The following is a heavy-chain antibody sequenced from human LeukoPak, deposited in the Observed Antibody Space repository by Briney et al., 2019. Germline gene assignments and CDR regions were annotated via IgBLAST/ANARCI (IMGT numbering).Heavy chain of an antibody. Sequence: PGRSLRLSCAASGFTFSSYGMHWVRQAPGKGLEWVAVISYDGSNKYYADSVKGRFTISRDNAKNSLYLQMNSLRAEDTAVYYCARVEYCSGGSCGWDYYYMDVWGKGTTVTVSS. CDR2: ISYDGSNK. CDR1: GFTFSSYG. CDR3: ARVEYCSGGSCGWDYYYMDV. D-gene: IGHD2-15*01. J-gene: IGHJ6*03. V-gene: IGHV3-30*03.